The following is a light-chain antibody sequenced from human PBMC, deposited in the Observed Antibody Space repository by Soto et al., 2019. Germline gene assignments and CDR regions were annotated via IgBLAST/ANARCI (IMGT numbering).Light chain of an antibody. Sequence: DIQMTQSPSSLSASVGDRVTITCRASHPININLVWFQQKPGKAPKSLIYAATNLQSGVPSRFSGSGGGTDFSLTISSLQPEDFATYYCQQYDSFSVTFGQGTKVEIK. CDR1: HPININ. V-gene: IGKV1-16*01. J-gene: IGKJ1*01. CDR3: QQYDSFSVT. CDR2: AAT.